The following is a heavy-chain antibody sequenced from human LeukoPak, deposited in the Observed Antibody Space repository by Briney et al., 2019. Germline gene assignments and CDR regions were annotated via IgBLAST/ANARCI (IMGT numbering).Heavy chain of an antibody. CDR1: GFSVRTNY. CDR2: IYSGGTI. V-gene: IGHV3-53*01. CDR3: AREGLTSVIGFDS. J-gene: IGHJ5*01. Sequence: SGGSLRLSCAASGFSVRTNYMSWVRQAPGKGLEWVSVIYSGGTIRYADSVKGRFTISRDNSRDTLHLQMNSLRVDDTAVYYCAREGLTSVIGFDSWGQGTLVTVSS.